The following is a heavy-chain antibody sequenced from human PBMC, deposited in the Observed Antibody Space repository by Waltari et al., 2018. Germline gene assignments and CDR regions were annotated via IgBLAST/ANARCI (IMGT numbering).Heavy chain of an antibody. CDR1: GGSFSGYY. Sequence: QVQLQQWGAGLLKPSETLSLTCAVYGGSFSGYYWSWIRQPPGKGLEWIGEINQRGRTNDNPSRKSGVTISVDTSKNQCALKLSAVTAADTAVDYCARGGHSGYPKRMGFDPWGQGTLVTVSS. CDR2: INQRGRT. CDR3: ARGGHSGYPKRMGFDP. J-gene: IGHJ5*02. D-gene: IGHD5-12*01. V-gene: IGHV4-34*01.